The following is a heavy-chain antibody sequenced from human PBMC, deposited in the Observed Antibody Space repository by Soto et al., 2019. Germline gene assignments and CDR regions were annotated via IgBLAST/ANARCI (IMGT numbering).Heavy chain of an antibody. Sequence: TLSLTCTVSVGSISSGDYYCSWIRQPPGKGLEWIGYIYYSGSTYYNPSLKSRVTISVDTSKNQFSLKLSSVTAAYTAVYYCGRGPYRRHYCSGGRCHVGKVGYYSEGMDVWGQGTRAPVSS. J-gene: IGHJ6*02. CDR3: GRGPYRRHYCSGGRCHVGKVGYYSEGMDV. CDR2: IYYSGST. V-gene: IGHV4-30-4*01. D-gene: IGHD2-15*01. CDR1: VGSISSGDYY.